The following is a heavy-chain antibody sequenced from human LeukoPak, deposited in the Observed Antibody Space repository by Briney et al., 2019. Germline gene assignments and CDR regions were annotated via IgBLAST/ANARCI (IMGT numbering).Heavy chain of an antibody. V-gene: IGHV4-4*07. J-gene: IGHJ4*02. CDR3: ARDRDNYDFWRGYSSFDY. D-gene: IGHD3-3*01. CDR2: IYSTGTT. CDR1: GGSMSSYY. Sequence: SETLSLTCTVSGGSMSSYYWNWIRQPAGKGLEWIGRIYSTGTTNYNPSLKSRVTMSVDTSKNQFSLKLISVTAADTALYYCARDRDNYDFWRGYSSFDYWGQGTLVTVSS.